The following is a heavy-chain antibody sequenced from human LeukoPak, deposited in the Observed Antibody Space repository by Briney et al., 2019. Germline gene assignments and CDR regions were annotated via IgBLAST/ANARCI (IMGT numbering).Heavy chain of an antibody. J-gene: IGHJ4*02. CDR3: ARDRGTGETHRIDY. D-gene: IGHD3-16*01. CDR2: ISTSGSTI. Sequence: PGGSLRLSCAASGFTFSDHFMSWVRQAPGKGLEWLSYISTSGSTIYYADSVKGRFTISRDNAKNSLYLQMNSLRAEDTAVYYCARDRGTGETHRIDYWGRGTLVTVSS. V-gene: IGHV3-11*04. CDR1: GFTFSDHF.